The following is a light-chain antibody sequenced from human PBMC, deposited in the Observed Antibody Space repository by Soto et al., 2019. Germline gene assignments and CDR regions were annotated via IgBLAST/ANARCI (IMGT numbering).Light chain of an antibody. Sequence: QSALTQPPSASRSPGQSVAISCTGTTSDIGGYNFVSWYQQHPGKAPKLMIYEVNKRPSGVPDRFSGSQSGNTASLTVSGLQPEDEADYYCSSHGGNSPYVFGTGTKVTVL. CDR2: EVN. CDR3: SSHGGNSPYV. J-gene: IGLJ1*01. V-gene: IGLV2-8*02. CDR1: TSDIGGYNF.